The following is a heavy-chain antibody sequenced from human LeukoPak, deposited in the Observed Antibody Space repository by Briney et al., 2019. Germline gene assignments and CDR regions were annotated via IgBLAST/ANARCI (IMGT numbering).Heavy chain of an antibody. CDR3: ARAHYDILTGYSFDY. J-gene: IGHJ4*02. D-gene: IGHD3-9*01. CDR1: GGSFSGYY. Sequence: PSQTLSLTCAVYGGSFSGYYWSWIRQPPGKGLEWIGEINHSGSTNYNPSLKSRVTISVDTSKNQFSLKLSSVTAADTAVYYCARAHYDILTGYSFDYWGQGTLGTVSS. V-gene: IGHV4-34*01. CDR2: INHSGST.